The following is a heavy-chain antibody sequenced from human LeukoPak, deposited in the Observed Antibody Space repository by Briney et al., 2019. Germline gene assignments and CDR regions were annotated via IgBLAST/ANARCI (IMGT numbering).Heavy chain of an antibody. D-gene: IGHD4-17*01. J-gene: IGHJ3*02. V-gene: IGHV4-59*01. CDR3: ARVGDYGRAFDI. CDR2: IYYSGST. CDR1: GGSISSSY. Sequence: SETLSLTCTVSGGSISSSYWSWIRQPPGKGLEWIGYIYYSGSTNYNPSLKSRVTISVDTSKNQFSLKLNSVTAADTAVYYCARVGDYGRAFDIWGQGTMVTVSS.